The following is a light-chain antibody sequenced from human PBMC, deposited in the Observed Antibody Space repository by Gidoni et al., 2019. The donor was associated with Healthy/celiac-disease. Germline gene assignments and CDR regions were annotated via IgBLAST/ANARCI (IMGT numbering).Light chain of an antibody. Sequence: QSALTQPASVSGSPGQSITIYCTGTSSDVGGYNYVPWYQQHPGKAPKLMIYEVSNRPSGFSNRFSGSKAGNTASLTISGLQAEDEADYYCSSYTSSSTLGVFGGGTKLTVL. CDR3: SSYTSSSTLGV. J-gene: IGLJ2*01. CDR1: SSDVGGYNY. CDR2: EVS. V-gene: IGLV2-14*01.